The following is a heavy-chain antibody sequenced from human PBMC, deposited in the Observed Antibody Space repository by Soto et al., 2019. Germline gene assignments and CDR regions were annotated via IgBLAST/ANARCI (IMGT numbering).Heavy chain of an antibody. CDR2: IYSSGST. D-gene: IGHD2-8*02. Sequence: QVQLQESGPGLVKPSETLSLTCTVSGGSISSYYWSWIRQPPGTGLESMGYIYSSGSTNYNPSPESRITVSRATSTNQVSLKFSSVTAEDTAVYYCVREGSPYCSGGVCTGSYFDNWGQGTLVTVSS. CDR1: GGSISSYY. J-gene: IGHJ4*02. CDR3: VREGSPYCSGGVCTGSYFDN. V-gene: IGHV4-59*01.